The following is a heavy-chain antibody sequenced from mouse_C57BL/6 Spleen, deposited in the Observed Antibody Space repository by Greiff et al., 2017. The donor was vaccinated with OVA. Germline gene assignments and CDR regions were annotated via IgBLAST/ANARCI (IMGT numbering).Heavy chain of an antibody. D-gene: IGHD4-1*01. J-gene: IGHJ2*01. CDR3: ARSDWDGFDY. CDR1: GYAFSSSW. CDR2: IYPGGGDT. Sequence: VQLQQSGPELVKPGASVKISCKASGYAFSSSWMNWVKQRPGKGLEWIGRIYPGGGDTNYNGTFKGKATLTADKSSSPAYMQLSSLTSEDSAVYFCARSDWDGFDYWGQGTTLTVSS. V-gene: IGHV1-82*01.